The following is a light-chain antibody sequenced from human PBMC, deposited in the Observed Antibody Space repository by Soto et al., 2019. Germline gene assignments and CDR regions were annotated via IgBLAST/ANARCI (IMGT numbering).Light chain of an antibody. CDR2: KNN. CDR3: AAWDDSLRGWV. V-gene: IGLV1-47*01. J-gene: IGLJ3*02. CDR1: GFNIESNY. Sequence: QAVVTQPPSASGTPGQRVTISCSGSGFNIESNYVYWFQQLPGTAPKVLIYKNNQRPSGVPDRFSASKSGTSASLAISGLRSEDEADYYCAAWDDSLRGWVFGGGTKLTVL.